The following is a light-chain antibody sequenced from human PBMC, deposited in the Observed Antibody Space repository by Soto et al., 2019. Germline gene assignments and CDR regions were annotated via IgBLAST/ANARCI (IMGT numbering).Light chain of an antibody. CDR2: DVS. J-gene: IGLJ1*01. Sequence: QSALTQPRAVSGSRGQSVTISCTGSSSDVGGYNYVSCYQQHPGKAPKLMIYDVSKRPSGVPDRFSGSKSDNTASLTISGLQAEDEADYFCCSYAGSYTYVFGTGTKVTVL. CDR1: SSDVGGYNY. V-gene: IGLV2-11*01. CDR3: CSYAGSYTYV.